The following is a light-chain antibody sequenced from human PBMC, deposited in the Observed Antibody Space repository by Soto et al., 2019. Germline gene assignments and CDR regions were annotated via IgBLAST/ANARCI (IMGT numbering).Light chain of an antibody. V-gene: IGKV3-20*01. CDR1: QSVSNNY. CDR3: QRYGDSPPFT. J-gene: IGKJ3*01. Sequence: EIVFTQSPGTLSLSPGERVILSCRASQSVSNNYLAWYQQKPGQAPKILIYGASNRATGIPHRFSGSGSGTDFTLTISSLEPEDFAVYYCQRYGDSPPFTFGPGTKVDIK. CDR2: GAS.